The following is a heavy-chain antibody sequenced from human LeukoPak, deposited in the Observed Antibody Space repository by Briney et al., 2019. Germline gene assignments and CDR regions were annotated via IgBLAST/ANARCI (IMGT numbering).Heavy chain of an antibody. V-gene: IGHV3-23*01. D-gene: IGHD6-19*01. CDR1: GFTFSSYA. J-gene: IGHJ4*02. Sequence: GGSLRLSCAASGFTFSSYAMSWVRQAPGKGLEWVSAISGSGGSTYYADSVKGRFTISRDNSKNTLYLQMNSLRAEDTAVYYCANLGSSGWYSFDYWGQGTLVTVSS. CDR3: ANLGSSGWYSFDY. CDR2: ISGSGGST.